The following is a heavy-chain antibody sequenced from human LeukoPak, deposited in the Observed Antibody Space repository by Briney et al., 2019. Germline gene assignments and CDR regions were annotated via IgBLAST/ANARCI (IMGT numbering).Heavy chain of an antibody. J-gene: IGHJ4*02. V-gene: IGHV1-46*01. CDR3: ARDGEVRYFDWLLVNTYFDY. CDR2: INPSGGST. CDR1: RYTFTSYY. Sequence: ASVKVSCKASRYTFTSYYMHWVRQPPAQGLEWMGIINPSGGSTSYAQKFQGRVTMTGDTSTSTVYMELSSLRSEDTAVYYCARDGEVRYFDWLLVNTYFDYWGQGTLVTVSS. D-gene: IGHD3-9*01.